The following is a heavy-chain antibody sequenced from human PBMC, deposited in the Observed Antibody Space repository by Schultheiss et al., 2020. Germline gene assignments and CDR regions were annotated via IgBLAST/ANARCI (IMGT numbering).Heavy chain of an antibody. J-gene: IGHJ4*02. Sequence: SETLSLTCTVSGDSISGYYWSWIRQPPGKGLEWIGFIYYSGSTNYNPSLKSRVTISVDTSKNQFSLKLSSVTAADTAVYYCARTGEEWFGELFFDYWGQGTL. V-gene: IGHV4-59*01. D-gene: IGHD3-10*01. CDR1: GDSISGYY. CDR3: ARTGEEWFGELFFDY. CDR2: IYYSGST.